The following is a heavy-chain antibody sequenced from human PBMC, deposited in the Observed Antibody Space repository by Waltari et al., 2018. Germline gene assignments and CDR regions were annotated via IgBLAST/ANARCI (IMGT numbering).Heavy chain of an antibody. CDR2: INHSGST. D-gene: IGHD3-3*01. CDR1: GGSFSGYY. J-gene: IGHJ4*02. CDR3: ARVLDFGVVMPSNILDY. V-gene: IGHV4-34*01. Sequence: QVQLQQWGAGLLKPSETLSLTCAVYGGSFSGYYWSWIRQPPGKGLEWIGEINHSGSTNYNPSLKSRVTISVDTSKNQFSLKLSSVTAADTAVYYCARVLDFGVVMPSNILDYWGQGTLVTVSS.